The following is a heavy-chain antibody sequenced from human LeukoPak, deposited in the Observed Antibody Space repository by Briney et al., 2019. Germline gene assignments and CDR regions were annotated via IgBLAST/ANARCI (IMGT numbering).Heavy chain of an antibody. CDR3: ATAPRYYYDSSGYYPT. Sequence: ASVKVSCKASGYTFTDYYMHWVQQAPGKGLEWMGRVDPKDGETIYTEEFQGRVTITSDTSTDTTYMQLSSLRSEDTAVYYCATAPRYYYDSSGYYPTWGQGTLVTVSS. V-gene: IGHV1-69-2*01. J-gene: IGHJ5*02. D-gene: IGHD3-22*01. CDR1: GYTFTDYY. CDR2: VDPKDGET.